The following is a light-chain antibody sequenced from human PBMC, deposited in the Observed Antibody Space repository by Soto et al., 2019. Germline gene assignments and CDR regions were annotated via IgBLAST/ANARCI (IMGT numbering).Light chain of an antibody. CDR3: QKYNNAPRT. J-gene: IGKJ1*01. CDR2: AAS. V-gene: IGKV1-27*01. Sequence: DIQMTQSPSSLSASVGDTVTITCRASQGISNYLAWYQQKPGQVPNLLIYAASTLQSGVPSRFRGSGSGTDFTLNISSLRPEDVATYYCQKYNNAPRTFGHGTKVEI. CDR1: QGISNY.